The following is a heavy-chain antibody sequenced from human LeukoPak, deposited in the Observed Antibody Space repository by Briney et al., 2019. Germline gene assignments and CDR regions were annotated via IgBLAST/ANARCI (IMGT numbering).Heavy chain of an antibody. CDR1: GFTFSSYA. CDR2: ISYDGSNK. Sequence: GGSLRLSCAASGFTFSSYAMHWVRQAPGKGLEWVAVISYDGSNKYYADSVKGRLTISRDNSKNTLYLQMNSLRAEDTAVYYCAREGIPWDSSSWYDPWGQGTLVTVSS. CDR3: AREGIPWDSSSWYDP. V-gene: IGHV3-30*04. D-gene: IGHD6-13*01. J-gene: IGHJ5*02.